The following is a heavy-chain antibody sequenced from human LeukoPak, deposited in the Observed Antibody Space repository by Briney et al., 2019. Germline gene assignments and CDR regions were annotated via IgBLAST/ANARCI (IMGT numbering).Heavy chain of an antibody. V-gene: IGHV3-9*01. J-gene: IGHJ4*02. Sequence: GRSLRLSCAASGFTFDDYAMHWVRQAPGKGLEWVSGISWNSGSIGYADSVKGRFTISRDNAKYSLYLQMNSLRAEDTAVYYCARDLPAADFWSGYQIIDYWGQGTLVTVSS. CDR2: ISWNSGSI. CDR1: GFTFDDYA. CDR3: ARDLPAADFWSGYQIIDY. D-gene: IGHD3-3*01.